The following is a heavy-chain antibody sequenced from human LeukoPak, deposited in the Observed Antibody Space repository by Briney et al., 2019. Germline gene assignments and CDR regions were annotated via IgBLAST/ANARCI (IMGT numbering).Heavy chain of an antibody. CDR3: ARALMTYSGSPPGL. CDR1: GFTFSSYE. D-gene: IGHD1-26*01. CDR2: VSSSGSTI. Sequence: GGSLRLSCAASGFTFSSYEMNWVRQAPGKGLEWVSYVSSSGSTIYYADSVKGRFTISRDNAKNSLYLQMNSLRAEDTAVYYCARALMTYSGSPPGLWGQGTLVTVSS. J-gene: IGHJ4*02. V-gene: IGHV3-48*03.